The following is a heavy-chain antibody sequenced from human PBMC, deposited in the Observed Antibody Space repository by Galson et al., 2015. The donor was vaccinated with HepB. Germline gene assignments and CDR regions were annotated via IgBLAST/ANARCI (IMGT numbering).Heavy chain of an antibody. CDR3: ARDRQYDSSGYSPYYFDY. V-gene: IGHV1-46*01. CDR1: GYTFTSYY. J-gene: IGHJ4*02. D-gene: IGHD3-22*01. Sequence: SVKVSCKASGYTFTSYYMHWVRQAPGQGLEWMGIINPSGGSTSYAQKFQGRVTMTRDTSTSTVYMELSSLRSEDTAVYYYARDRQYDSSGYSPYYFDYWGQGTLVTVSS. CDR2: INPSGGST.